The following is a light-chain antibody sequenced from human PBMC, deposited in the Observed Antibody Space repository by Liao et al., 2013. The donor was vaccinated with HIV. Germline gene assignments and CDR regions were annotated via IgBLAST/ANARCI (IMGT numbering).Light chain of an antibody. CDR2: RGN. Sequence: SYELTQPLSVSVTLGQTARITCGGNNIGSKNVHWYQQKPGQAPVLVIYRGNNRPSGIPERFSASNSGNTATLTISGTQAMDEADYYCQTWDSSTVVFGGGTKLTVL. J-gene: IGLJ2*01. CDR3: QTWDSSTVV. CDR1: NIGSKN. V-gene: IGLV3-9*01.